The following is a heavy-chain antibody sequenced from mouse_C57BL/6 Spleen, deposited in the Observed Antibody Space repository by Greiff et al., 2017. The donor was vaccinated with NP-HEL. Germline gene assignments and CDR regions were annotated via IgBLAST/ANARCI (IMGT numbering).Heavy chain of an antibody. CDR3: ARGGQLGRGSPFAY. Sequence: VQLQQSGPELVKPGASVKLSCKASGYTFTSYDINWVKQRPGQGLEWIGWIYPRDGSTKYNEKFKGKATLTVDTSSSTAYMELHSLTSEDSAVYFCARGGQLGRGSPFAYWGQGTLVTVSA. J-gene: IGHJ3*01. D-gene: IGHD4-1*02. CDR1: GYTFTSYD. CDR2: IYPRDGST. V-gene: IGHV1-85*01.